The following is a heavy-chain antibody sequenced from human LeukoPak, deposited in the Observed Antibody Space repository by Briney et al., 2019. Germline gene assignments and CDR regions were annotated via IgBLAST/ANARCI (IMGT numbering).Heavy chain of an antibody. Sequence: GESLKISCKGSGYSFTSYWIGWVRQTPGKGLEWMGIIYPGDSDTRYSPSFQGQVTISADKSISTAYLQWSSLKASDTAMYYCARQYSSSSGNNWFDPWGQGTLVTVSS. V-gene: IGHV5-51*01. CDR3: ARQYSSSSGNNWFDP. CDR1: GYSFTSYW. D-gene: IGHD6-6*01. J-gene: IGHJ5*02. CDR2: IYPGDSDT.